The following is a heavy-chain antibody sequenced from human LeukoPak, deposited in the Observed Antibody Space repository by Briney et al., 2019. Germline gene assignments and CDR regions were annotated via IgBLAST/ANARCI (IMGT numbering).Heavy chain of an antibody. J-gene: IGHJ4*02. CDR2: IYHSGSA. CDR1: GYSISSGYY. Sequence: SETLSLTCTVSGYSISSGYYWGWIRQPPGKGLEWIGSIYHSGSAYYNPSLKSRVTISVDTSKNQFSLKLSSVTAADTAVYYCARHDYYGSGSYPGWSQGTLVTVSS. D-gene: IGHD3-10*01. CDR3: ARHDYYGSGSYPG. V-gene: IGHV4-38-2*02.